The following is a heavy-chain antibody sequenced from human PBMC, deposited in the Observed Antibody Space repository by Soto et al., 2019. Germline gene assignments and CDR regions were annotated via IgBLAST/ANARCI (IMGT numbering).Heavy chain of an antibody. CDR3: ARLNGNNSKYFHH. CDR1: GFTVGSNY. D-gene: IGHD1-20*01. V-gene: IGHV3-53*01. J-gene: IGHJ1*01. CDR2: IYSGGST. Sequence: EVQLVESGGGLIQPGGSLRLSCAVSGFTVGSNYMTWVRQAPGKGLEWVSVIYSGGSTYYADSVKGRFTISRDNSENTLYHQTDSLGAGDTAVYYCARLNGNNSKYFHHWGQGALVSVSS.